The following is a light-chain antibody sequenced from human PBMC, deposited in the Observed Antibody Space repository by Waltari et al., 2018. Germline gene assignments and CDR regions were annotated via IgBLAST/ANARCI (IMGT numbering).Light chain of an antibody. CDR1: RSNIGAGYD. Sequence: QSVLTQPPSVSGAPGQRVNFSCTGSRSNIGAGYDVHWYQQLPGIAPKLLIYGKTNRPSGIPDRFSGSKSGASASLAITGLQAEDEADYYCQSYDYSLGGYVFGTGTKVTVL. CDR3: QSYDYSLGGYV. V-gene: IGLV1-40*01. J-gene: IGLJ1*01. CDR2: GKT.